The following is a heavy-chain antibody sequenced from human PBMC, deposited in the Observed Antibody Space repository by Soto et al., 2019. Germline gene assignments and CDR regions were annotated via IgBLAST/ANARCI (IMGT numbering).Heavy chain of an antibody. D-gene: IGHD4-17*01. V-gene: IGHV3-30*18. CDR3: AKDLLPNTVTTCGS. CDR1: GFTFDSHG. CDR2: ISSDGNNK. J-gene: IGHJ5*02. Sequence: QVQLVESGGGAVQPGRSLRLSCAASGFTFDSHGMHWVRQATGKGLEWVAVISSDGNNKYYADSVKGRFTISRDNFNNILYLQMSSLRAEDTALYYCAKDLLPNTVTTCGSWGQGTLLTVSS.